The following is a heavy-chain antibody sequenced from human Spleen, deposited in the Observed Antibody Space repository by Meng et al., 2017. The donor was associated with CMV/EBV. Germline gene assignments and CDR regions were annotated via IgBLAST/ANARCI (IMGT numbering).Heavy chain of an antibody. CDR2: VIPIPDIA. J-gene: IGHJ4*02. D-gene: IGHD3-10*01. V-gene: IGHV1-69*04. Sequence: QVHLVQSGAEDKKPGSSVKVSCRASGFPFSNYILSWVRQAPGPGLEWMGRVIPIPDIANYAQKFQGRVTITADKSTDTTYMELSGLRAEDTAVYYCARGPYNYGDYYFDYWGQGTLVTVSS. CDR1: GFPFSNYI. CDR3: ARGPYNYGDYYFDY.